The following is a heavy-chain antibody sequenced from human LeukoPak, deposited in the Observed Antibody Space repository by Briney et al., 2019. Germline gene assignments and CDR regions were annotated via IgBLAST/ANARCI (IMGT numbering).Heavy chain of an antibody. J-gene: IGHJ5*02. CDR1: GFTFSSYA. V-gene: IGHV3-23*01. CDR2: ISGSGGST. D-gene: IGHD3-3*01. CDR3: AKVEKPYDWFDP. Sequence: GGSLRLSCAASGFTFSSYAMNWVRQAPGKGLEWVSAISGSGGSTYYADSVKGRFTISRDNSKNTLYLQMNSLRAEDTAVYYCAKVEKPYDWFDPWGQGTLVTVSS.